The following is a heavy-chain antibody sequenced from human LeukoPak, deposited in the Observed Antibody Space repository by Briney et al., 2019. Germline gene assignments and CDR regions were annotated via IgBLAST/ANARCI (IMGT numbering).Heavy chain of an antibody. D-gene: IGHD5-12*01. CDR2: IANIGNGYMT. CDR1: GSGFIDQY. J-gene: IGHJ3*02. CDR3: TRGYSGVSRYAFDI. Sequence: PGGSLRLSCVASGSGFIDQYMDWVRQAPGKGLEWVGRIANIGNGYMTEYAASVKGRFTISRDDSKNSLYLHMNRLKTEDTAVYSCTRGYSGVSRYAFDIWGQGTMVTVSS. V-gene: IGHV3-72*01.